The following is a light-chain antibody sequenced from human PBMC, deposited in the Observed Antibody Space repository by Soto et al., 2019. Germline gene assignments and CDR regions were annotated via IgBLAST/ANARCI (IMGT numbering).Light chain of an antibody. J-gene: IGLJ2*01. CDR3: GTWDSSLDAGV. CDR2: ENN. V-gene: IGLV1-51*02. CDR1: RSNIGNNY. Sequence: QSVLTQPPSVSAAAGQKVTTSCSGSRSNIGNNYVSWYQQLPGTAPKLLMYENNKRPSGIPDRFSGSKSGTSATLGITGHQTGDEADYYCGTWDSSLDAGVFGGGTKVTVL.